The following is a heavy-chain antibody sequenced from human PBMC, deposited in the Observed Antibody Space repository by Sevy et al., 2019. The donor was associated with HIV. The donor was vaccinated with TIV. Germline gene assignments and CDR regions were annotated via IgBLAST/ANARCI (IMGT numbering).Heavy chain of an antibody. Sequence: SETLSLTCTVSGGSISSYYWSWIRQPPGKGLEWIGYIYYSGSTNYNPSLKSRVTISVDTSKNQFSLKLSSVTAADTAVYYCASVALVYDFWSGYQSRYFQHWGQGTLVTVSS. V-gene: IGHV4-59*08. J-gene: IGHJ1*01. D-gene: IGHD3-3*01. CDR2: IYYSGST. CDR3: ASVALVYDFWSGYQSRYFQH. CDR1: GGSISSYY.